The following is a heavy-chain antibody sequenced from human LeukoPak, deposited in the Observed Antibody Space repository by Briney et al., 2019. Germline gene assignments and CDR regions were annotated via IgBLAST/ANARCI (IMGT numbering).Heavy chain of an antibody. CDR2: MNPNSGNT. V-gene: IGHV1-8*02. Sequence: ASVKVSCKASGGTFSSYAISWVRQAPGQGLEWMGWMNPNSGNTGYAQKFQGRVTMTRNTSISTAYMELSSLRSEDTAVYYCARLVSGWYSYYYYMDVWGKGTTVTISS. J-gene: IGHJ6*03. CDR3: ARLVSGWYSYYYYMDV. CDR1: GGTFSSYA. D-gene: IGHD6-19*01.